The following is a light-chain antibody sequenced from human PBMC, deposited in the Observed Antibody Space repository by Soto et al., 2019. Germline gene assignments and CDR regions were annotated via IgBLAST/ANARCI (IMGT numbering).Light chain of an antibody. CDR3: QQYGRSPWT. J-gene: IGKJ1*01. Sequence: ETVLTQSPGTLSLSPGERATLSCRASQSVAISYLAWYQQRPGQAPRLLIYGASSRATGIPDRFSGSGSGTDFTLTISRLEPEDFAVYYCQQYGRSPWTFGQGTKVDIK. CDR1: QSVAISY. V-gene: IGKV3-20*01. CDR2: GAS.